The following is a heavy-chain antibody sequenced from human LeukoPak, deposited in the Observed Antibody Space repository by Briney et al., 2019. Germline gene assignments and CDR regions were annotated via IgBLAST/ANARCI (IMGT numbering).Heavy chain of an antibody. Sequence: ASVKVSCKASGYTFTGYYVHWVRRAPGQGVEWRGWINPNSGGTKYAQKFQGRVTMTRDTSITTAYMELSSLRSDDTAVYYCARFLGYCSAGSCYFDYWGQGTLVTVSS. J-gene: IGHJ4*02. D-gene: IGHD2-15*01. CDR2: INPNSGGT. V-gene: IGHV1-2*02. CDR3: ARFLGYCSAGSCYFDY. CDR1: GYTFTGYY.